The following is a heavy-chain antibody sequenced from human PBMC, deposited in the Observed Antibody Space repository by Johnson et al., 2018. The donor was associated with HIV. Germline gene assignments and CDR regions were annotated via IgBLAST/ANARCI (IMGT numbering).Heavy chain of an antibody. Sequence: VQLVESGGGVVRPGGSLRLSCAASGFTFDDYGMSWVRQAPGKGLEWVSGINWNGGSTGYADSVKGRFTISRDNAKNSLHLQMNSLRAEYTALYDCGRRAGGLGYCSGGSCQGGAFDIWGQGTMVTVSS. V-gene: IGHV3-20*01. D-gene: IGHD2-15*01. J-gene: IGHJ3*02. CDR2: INWNGGST. CDR1: GFTFDDYG. CDR3: GRRAGGLGYCSGGSCQGGAFDI.